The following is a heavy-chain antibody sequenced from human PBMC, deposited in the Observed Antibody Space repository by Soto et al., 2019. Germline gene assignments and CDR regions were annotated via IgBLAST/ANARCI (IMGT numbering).Heavy chain of an antibody. D-gene: IGHD1-1*01. V-gene: IGHV1-24*01. Sequence: QVQLVQSGAEVRKPGASVKVSCKVSGHTLTELSMHWVRQAPGKGLEWMGGFDPEDGETISAQKFQGRVTVTEDTSTDSTYLELSSLRSEATAVYYGAAGGTRWLHSPFDYWGQGTLVTISS. CDR3: AAGGTRWLHSPFDY. CDR1: GHTLTELS. CDR2: FDPEDGET. J-gene: IGHJ4*02.